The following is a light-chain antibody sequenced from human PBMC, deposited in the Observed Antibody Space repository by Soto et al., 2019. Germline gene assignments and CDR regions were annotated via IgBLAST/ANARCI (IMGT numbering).Light chain of an antibody. J-gene: IGLJ1*01. CDR1: SSNIGAGYD. CDR3: QSYASSLSGYV. CDR2: GNS. V-gene: IGLV1-40*01. Sequence: QSVVRQPPAVSGAPGPRFTISCTGSSSNIGAGYDVHWYQQLPGTAPKLLIYGNSNRPSGVPDRFSGSKSGTSASLAITGLQAEDEADYYCQSYASSLSGYVFGTGTKVTV.